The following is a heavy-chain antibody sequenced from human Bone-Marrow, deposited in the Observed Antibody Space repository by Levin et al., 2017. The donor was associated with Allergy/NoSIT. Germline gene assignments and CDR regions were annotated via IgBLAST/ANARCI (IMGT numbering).Heavy chain of an antibody. CDR2: IYYDETVK. Sequence: GESLKISCVASGFSFGSYGMHWVRQAPGKGLEWVAVIYYDETVKYYADSVKGRFTVSRDNSKNTLYLQLSSLRADDTAVYYCARDWDPSTSCCDALDVWGQGTMVTVSS. CDR1: GFSFGSYG. CDR3: ARDWDPSTSCCDALDV. V-gene: IGHV3-33*01. J-gene: IGHJ3*01. D-gene: IGHD2-2*01.